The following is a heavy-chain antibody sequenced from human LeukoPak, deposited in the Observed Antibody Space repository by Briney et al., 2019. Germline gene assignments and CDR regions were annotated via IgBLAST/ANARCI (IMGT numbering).Heavy chain of an antibody. CDR1: GFTFSSYG. J-gene: IGHJ4*02. V-gene: IGHV3-33*06. CDR2: IWYDGSNK. D-gene: IGHD4-11*01. Sequence: GGSLRLSCAASGFTFSSYGMHWVRQAPGKGLEWVAIIWYDGSNKYYADSVKGRFTISRDNSKNTLYLQMNSLRAEDTAVYYCAKSLDYSNSFDYWGQGTLVTVS. CDR3: AKSLDYSNSFDY.